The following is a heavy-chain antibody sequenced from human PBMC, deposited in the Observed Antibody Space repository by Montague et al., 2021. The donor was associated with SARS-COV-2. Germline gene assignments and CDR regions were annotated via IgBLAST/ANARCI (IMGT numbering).Heavy chain of an antibody. CDR3: ARAEHICFIPTCVNGMDV. Sequence: SETLSLTCAVSGGSISGYYWSWIRQPPGKGLEWIGYVHYTGSTKYNPSLKTRVSLSLDTPKNHFSLNLSSVTAADTAIYFCARAEHICFIPTCVNGMDVWGQGTTVTVSS. D-gene: IGHD3-16*01. CDR2: VHYTGST. V-gene: IGHV4-59*01. CDR1: GGSISGYY. J-gene: IGHJ6*02.